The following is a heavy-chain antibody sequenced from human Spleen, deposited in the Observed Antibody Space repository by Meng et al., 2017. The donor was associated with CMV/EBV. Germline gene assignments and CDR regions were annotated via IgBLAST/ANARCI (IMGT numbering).Heavy chain of an antibody. V-gene: IGHV1-18*01. J-gene: IGHJ4*02. D-gene: IGHD6-13*01. Sequence: FPSYGISWVRQAPGQGLEWMGWISAYNGATKYAQKFQGRVTMTTDTSTRTAYMELRSLRSDDTALYFCTRDRRSLYSSSWSLGLSDYWGQGTLVTVSS. CDR3: TRDRRSLYSSSWSLGLSDY. CDR2: ISAYNGAT. CDR1: FPSYG.